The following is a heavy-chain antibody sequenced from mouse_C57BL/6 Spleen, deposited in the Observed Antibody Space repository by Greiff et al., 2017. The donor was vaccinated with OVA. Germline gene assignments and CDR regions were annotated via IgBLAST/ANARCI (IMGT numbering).Heavy chain of an antibody. CDR1: GFNIKNTY. J-gene: IGHJ2*01. CDR3: APTMVTTGFDY. Sequence: EVKLVESVAELVRPGASVKLSCTASGFNIKNTYMHWVKQRPEQGLEWIGRIDPANGNTKYAPKFQGKATITADTSSNTAFLQRSSLTSEDTAIYYCAPTMVTTGFDYWGQGTTLTVSS. V-gene: IGHV14-3*01. CDR2: IDPANGNT. D-gene: IGHD2-9*01.